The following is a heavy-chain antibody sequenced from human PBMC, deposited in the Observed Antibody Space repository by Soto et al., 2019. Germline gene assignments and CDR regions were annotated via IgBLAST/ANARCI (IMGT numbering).Heavy chain of an antibody. CDR2: IYYSAST. V-gene: IGHV4-59*08. J-gene: IGHJ4*02. CDR1: GGSGGSFSGYY. D-gene: IGHD2-21*02. Sequence: SETLSLTCAVYGGSGGSFSGYYWSWIRQPPGKGLEWIGYIYYSASTNYSPSLKSRVTISVDTSKNQFSLNLSSVTAADTAVYYCARHLPYCGGDCYSLDYWGQGTLVTAPQ. CDR3: ARHLPYCGGDCYSLDY.